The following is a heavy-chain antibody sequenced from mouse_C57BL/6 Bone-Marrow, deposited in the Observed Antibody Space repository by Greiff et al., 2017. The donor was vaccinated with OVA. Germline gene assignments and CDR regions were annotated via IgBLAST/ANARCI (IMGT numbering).Heavy chain of an antibody. CDR1: GFTFSDFY. J-gene: IGHJ4*01. V-gene: IGHV5-12*01. CDR3: ARLDAMDY. CDR2: ISNGGGST. Sequence: EVQVVESGGGLVQPGGSLKLSCAASGFTFSDFYMYWIRQTPEKRLEWVAYISNGGGSTYYPDTVKGRFTISRDNVRNTRYLQMSRLKSEDTDMYYCARLDAMDYWGQETTVTVSS.